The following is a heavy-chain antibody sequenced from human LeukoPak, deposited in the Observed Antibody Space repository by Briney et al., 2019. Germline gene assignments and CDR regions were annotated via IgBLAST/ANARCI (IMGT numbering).Heavy chain of an antibody. CDR2: ISYDGSNK. CDR1: GFTFSSYG. J-gene: IGHJ4*02. V-gene: IGHV3-30*18. CDR3: AKARSGSGYPFDY. Sequence: PGRSLRLSCAASGFTFSSYGMHWVRQAPGKGLEWVAVISYDGSNKYYADSVKGRFTISRDNPKNTLYLQMNSLRAEDTAVYYCAKARSGSGYPFDYWGQGTLVTVSS. D-gene: IGHD3-22*01.